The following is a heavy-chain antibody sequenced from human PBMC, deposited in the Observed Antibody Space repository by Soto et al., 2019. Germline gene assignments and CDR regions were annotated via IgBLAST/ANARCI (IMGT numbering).Heavy chain of an antibody. CDR3: ARRSLALRKNNWFDP. CDR1: GDSIISSDFY. D-gene: IGHD3-3*02. J-gene: IGHJ5*02. Sequence: SETLSLTCTVSGDSIISSDFYWGRVRQPPGKGLEWIGSIFYLGSSYYNPSLKSRVTMSVDTSKNQFSLRLRSVTAADTALYFCARRSLALRKNNWFDPWGQGVMVTVSS. CDR2: IFYLGSS. V-gene: IGHV4-39*01.